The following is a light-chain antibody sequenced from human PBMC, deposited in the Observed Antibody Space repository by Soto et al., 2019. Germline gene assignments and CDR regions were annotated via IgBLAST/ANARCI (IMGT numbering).Light chain of an antibody. V-gene: IGKV3-20*01. CDR2: CAS. J-gene: IGKJ1*01. CDR1: QSLTNNY. CDR3: QQYEVVAT. Sequence: EIVLTQSPGTLSLSPGERATLSCRARQSLTNNYFAWYQQKPGRALRLLIDCASTRATGMPDRFSGSGSGTDFTLTISRLEPEDVAVYYCQQYEVVATFGQGTKVEI.